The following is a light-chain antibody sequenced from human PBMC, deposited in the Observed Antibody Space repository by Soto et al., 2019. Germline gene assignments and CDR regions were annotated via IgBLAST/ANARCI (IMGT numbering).Light chain of an antibody. Sequence: EIVLTQSPATLSLSPGERATLSCRASQSVSSYLAGYQQKPGQAPRLLIYDASNRATGIPARFSGSGSGTDFTLTITSLEPEDCAVYYCQQRSNWPPFPFGGGTKVQI. CDR3: QQRSNWPPFP. CDR1: QSVSSY. CDR2: DAS. V-gene: IGKV3-11*01. J-gene: IGKJ4*01.